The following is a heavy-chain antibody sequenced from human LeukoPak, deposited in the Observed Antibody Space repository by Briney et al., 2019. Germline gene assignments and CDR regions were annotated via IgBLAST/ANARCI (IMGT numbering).Heavy chain of an antibody. V-gene: IGHV4-30-4*08. CDR1: GGSISSSSYY. J-gene: IGHJ5*02. Sequence: PSETLSLTCTVSGGSISSSSYYWGWIRQPPGKGLEWIGYIYYSGSTYYNPSLKSRVTISVDTSKNQFSLKLSSVTAADTAVYYCARDRRGYYGSGSYSWFDPWGQGTLVTVSS. CDR3: ARDRRGYYGSGSYSWFDP. CDR2: IYYSGST. D-gene: IGHD3-10*01.